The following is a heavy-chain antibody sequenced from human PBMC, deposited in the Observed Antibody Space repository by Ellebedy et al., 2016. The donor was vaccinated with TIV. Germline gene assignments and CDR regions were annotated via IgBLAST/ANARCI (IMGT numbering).Heavy chain of an antibody. Sequence: SGPTLVKPTQTLTLTGSFSGFSLSTNGMCVSWIRQPPGKALEWLERIDWNDKTYYTTSLRTRLTISKDTSKNQVVLTMTNMDPVDTATYFCAQTRLLRGTIHYFYAMDVWGQGTTVTVSS. CDR1: GFSLSTNGMC. D-gene: IGHD3-10*01. V-gene: IGHV2-70*11. CDR2: IDWNDKT. CDR3: AQTRLLRGTIHYFYAMDV. J-gene: IGHJ6*02.